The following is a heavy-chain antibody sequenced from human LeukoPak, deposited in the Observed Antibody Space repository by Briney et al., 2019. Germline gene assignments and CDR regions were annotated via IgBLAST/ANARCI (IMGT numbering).Heavy chain of an antibody. D-gene: IGHD2-15*01. V-gene: IGHV1-2*02. J-gene: IGHJ6*02. Sequence: GASVKVSCKASGYTFTGYYMHWVRQAPGQGLEWMVWINPHSGGTNYAQKFQGRVTMTRDTSISTAYMELSRLRSDDTAVYYCARGPGYCSGGSCYGMDVWGQGTTVTVSS. CDR3: ARGPGYCSGGSCYGMDV. CDR1: GYTFTGYY. CDR2: INPHSGGT.